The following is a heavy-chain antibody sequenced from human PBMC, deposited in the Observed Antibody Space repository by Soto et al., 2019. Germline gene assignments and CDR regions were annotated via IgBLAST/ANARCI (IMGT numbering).Heavy chain of an antibody. J-gene: IGHJ4*02. Sequence: QVQLVESGGGVVQPGRSLRLSCAASGFTFSSYGMHWVRQAPGKGLEWGAVIWYDGSNKYYADSVKGRFTISRDNSKNTLYLQMNSRRAEDTAVYYCARGGFGGVIAALFFDYWGQGTLVTVSS. CDR2: IWYDGSNK. V-gene: IGHV3-33*01. D-gene: IGHD3-16*02. CDR1: GFTFSSYG. CDR3: ARGGFGGVIAALFFDY.